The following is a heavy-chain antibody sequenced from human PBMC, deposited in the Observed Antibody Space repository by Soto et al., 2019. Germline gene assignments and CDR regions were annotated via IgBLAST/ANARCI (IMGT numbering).Heavy chain of an antibody. CDR3: GRDSDYRPHFDY. V-gene: IGHV4-59*01. D-gene: IGHD3-16*02. Sequence: SETLSLTCTVSGGSISSYYWSWIRQPPGKGLEWIGYIYYSGSTNYNPSLKSRVTISVDTSKNQFSLKLSSVTAADTAVYYCGRDSDYRPHFDYWGQGTLVTVSS. CDR1: GGSISSYY. CDR2: IYYSGST. J-gene: IGHJ4*02.